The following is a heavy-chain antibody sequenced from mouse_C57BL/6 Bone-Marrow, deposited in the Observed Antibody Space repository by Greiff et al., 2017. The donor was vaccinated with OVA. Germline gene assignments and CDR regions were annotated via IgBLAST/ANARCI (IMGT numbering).Heavy chain of an antibody. D-gene: IGHD1-1*01. J-gene: IGHJ1*03. CDR2: ITHSGET. V-gene: IGHV12-3*01. CDR3: AGDDYYGRSHWYFDV. Sequence: VQLVESGPGLVKPSQSLFLTCSITGFPITSGYYWIWIRQSPGKPLEWMGYITHSGETFYNPSLPSPISITRETSKNQFFLQLNSVTTEDTAMYYCAGDDYYGRSHWYFDVWGTGTTVTVSS. CDR1: GFPITSGYY.